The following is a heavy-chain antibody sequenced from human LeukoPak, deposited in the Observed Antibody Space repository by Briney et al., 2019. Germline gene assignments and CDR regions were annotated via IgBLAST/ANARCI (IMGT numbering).Heavy chain of an antibody. CDR1: GFTFSSYT. J-gene: IGHJ4*02. Sequence: GGSLRLSCAASGFTFSSYTMNWVRQAPGKGLDWVSSISRSYIYYADSVKGRFTISRDNAKNPLYLQMNSLRAEDTAVYYCARDSAVPADYWGQGTLVTVSS. D-gene: IGHD2-2*01. V-gene: IGHV3-21*01. CDR2: ISRSYI. CDR3: ARDSAVPADY.